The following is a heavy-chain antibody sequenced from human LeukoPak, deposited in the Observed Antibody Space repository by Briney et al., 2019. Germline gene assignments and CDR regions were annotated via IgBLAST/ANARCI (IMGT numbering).Heavy chain of an antibody. CDR1: GGSISSYY. V-gene: IGHV4-59*08. Sequence: SETLSLTCTVSGGSISSYYWSWIRQPPVKGLEWIGYIYYSGSTNYNPSLKSRVTISVDTSKNQFSLKLSSVTAADTAVYYCSRHPEGLWFGELYLDYWGQGTLVTVSS. J-gene: IGHJ4*02. CDR3: SRHPEGLWFGELYLDY. D-gene: IGHD3-10*01. CDR2: IYYSGST.